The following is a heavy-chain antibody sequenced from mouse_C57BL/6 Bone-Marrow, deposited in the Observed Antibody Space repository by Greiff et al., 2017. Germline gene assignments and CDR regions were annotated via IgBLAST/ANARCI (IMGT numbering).Heavy chain of an antibody. V-gene: IGHV1-69*01. J-gene: IGHJ3*01. CDR3: ARSRGCAY. CDR1: GYTFTSYW. Sequence: VQLQQPGAELVMPGASVKLSCKASGYTFTSYWMHWVKQRPGQGLEWIGEIDPSDSYTNYNQKFKGKSTLTVDKSSSTAYMQLSSLTSEDSAVYYCARSRGCAYWGQGTLVTVSA. CDR2: IDPSDSYT.